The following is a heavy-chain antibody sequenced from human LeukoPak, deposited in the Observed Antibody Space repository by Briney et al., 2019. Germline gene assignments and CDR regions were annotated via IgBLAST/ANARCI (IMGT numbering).Heavy chain of an antibody. CDR3: ARHEEEDGYNAKTIDY. J-gene: IGHJ4*02. V-gene: IGHV4-39*01. CDR2: VYSTGSTT. Sequence: PSETLSLTCTVSGGSISSSSNYWCWVRQPPGKGLEWIGTVYSTGSTTYSNPSLKSRVTISVDTSKNQFSLKLSSVTAADTAVYYCARHEEEDGYNAKTIDYWGQGTLVTVSS. CDR1: GGSISSSSNY. D-gene: IGHD5-24*01.